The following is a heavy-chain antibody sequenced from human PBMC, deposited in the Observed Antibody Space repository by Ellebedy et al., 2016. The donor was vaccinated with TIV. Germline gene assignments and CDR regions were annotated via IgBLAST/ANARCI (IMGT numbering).Heavy chain of an antibody. CDR2: ISWNSGAI. J-gene: IGHJ4*02. Sequence: PGGSLRLSCAASGFTFEDNAMHWVRQAPGKGLEWVSGISWNSGAIGYADSVKGRFTISRDNAKTYLYLQMDSLRVGDTALYYCVKAPTNSGRLDYWGQGTLVTVSS. D-gene: IGHD3-10*01. CDR3: VKAPTNSGRLDY. CDR1: GFTFEDNA. V-gene: IGHV3-9*01.